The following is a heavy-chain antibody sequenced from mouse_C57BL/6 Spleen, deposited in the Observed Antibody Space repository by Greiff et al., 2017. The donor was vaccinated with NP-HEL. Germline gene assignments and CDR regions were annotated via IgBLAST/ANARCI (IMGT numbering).Heavy chain of an antibody. CDR1: GFTFSDYY. Sequence: EVKLMESEGGLVQPGSSMKLSCTASGFTFSDYYMAWVRQVPEKGLEWVANINYDGSSTYYLDSLKSRFIISRDNAKNILYLQMSSLKSEDTATYYCAREVRRITTVGYFDYWGQGTTLTVSS. CDR3: AREVRRITTVGYFDY. D-gene: IGHD1-1*01. J-gene: IGHJ2*01. CDR2: INYDGSST. V-gene: IGHV5-16*01.